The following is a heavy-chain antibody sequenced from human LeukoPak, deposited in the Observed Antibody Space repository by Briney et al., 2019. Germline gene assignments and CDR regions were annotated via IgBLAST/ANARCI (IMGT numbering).Heavy chain of an antibody. CDR3: ARAPMFALDAFVI. D-gene: IGHD3-10*02. CDR2: IYYSGST. J-gene: IGHJ3*02. Sequence: SETLSLTCTVSGGSISSSSYYWGWIRQPPGKGLEWIGSIYYSGSTYYNPSLKSRVTISVDTSKNQFSLKLSSVTAADTAVYYCARAPMFALDAFVIWGQGTMVTVSS. V-gene: IGHV4-39*07. CDR1: GGSISSSSYY.